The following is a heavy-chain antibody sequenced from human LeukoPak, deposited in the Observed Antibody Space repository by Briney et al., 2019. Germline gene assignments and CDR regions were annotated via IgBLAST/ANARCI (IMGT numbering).Heavy chain of an antibody. Sequence: GGSLRLSCAASGFTFSTCSMNWVRQAPGKGLEWVSYISKSSSTIYYADFVKGRFTISRDNAKNSLYLQMNSLRAEDTAVYYCAMFGLVAAIDSWGQGTLVTVSS. CDR1: GFTFSTCS. D-gene: IGHD5-12*01. CDR2: ISKSSSTI. V-gene: IGHV3-48*04. J-gene: IGHJ4*02. CDR3: AMFGLVAAIDS.